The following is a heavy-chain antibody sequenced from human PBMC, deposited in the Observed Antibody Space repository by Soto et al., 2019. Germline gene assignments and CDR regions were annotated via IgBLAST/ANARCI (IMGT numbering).Heavy chain of an antibody. CDR3: ARGMNYYGSGSHYDV. Sequence: GPVKVSCKASGYTFTSYGISWVRQAPGQGLEWMGWISAYNGNTNYAQKLQGRVTMTTDTSTSTAYMELRSLRSDDTAVYYCARGMNYYGSGSHYDVWGQGTTVTVSS. CDR1: GYTFTSYG. J-gene: IGHJ6*02. CDR2: ISAYNGNT. D-gene: IGHD3-10*01. V-gene: IGHV1-18*04.